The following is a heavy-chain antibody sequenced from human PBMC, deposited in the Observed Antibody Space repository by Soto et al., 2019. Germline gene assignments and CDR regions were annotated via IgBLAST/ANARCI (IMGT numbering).Heavy chain of an antibody. Sequence: SETLSLTCAFYGGSFSGYYWSWIRQPPGKGLKWIGEINHSGSTNYNPSLKSRVTISVDTSKNQFSLKLSSVTAADTAVYYCARSRTTVTTSDYYYYGMDVWGQGTTVTISS. V-gene: IGHV4-34*01. D-gene: IGHD4-17*01. CDR1: GGSFSGYY. J-gene: IGHJ6*02. CDR2: INHSGST. CDR3: ARSRTTVTTSDYYYYGMDV.